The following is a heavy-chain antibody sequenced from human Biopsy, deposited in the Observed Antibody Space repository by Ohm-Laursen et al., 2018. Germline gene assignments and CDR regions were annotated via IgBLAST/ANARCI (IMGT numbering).Heavy chain of an antibody. Sequence: ASVKVSCKAPADSFIGYDMHWVRQAPGQGLEWMGWINPNSGTTKIAENFQGSVTMTRDTSITTAYLDLTRLTSDDTAVYFCAKGQDLTAGAEYFQYWGQGALITVSS. V-gene: IGHV1-2*04. CDR3: AKGQDLTAGAEYFQY. J-gene: IGHJ1*01. CDR1: ADSFIGYD. CDR2: INPNSGTT. D-gene: IGHD3-9*01.